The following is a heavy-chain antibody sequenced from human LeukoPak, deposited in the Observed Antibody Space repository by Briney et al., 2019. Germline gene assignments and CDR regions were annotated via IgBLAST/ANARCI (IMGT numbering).Heavy chain of an antibody. Sequence: SQTLSLTCTVSGGSISSGAYFWSWIRQHPGKGLEWIGFIYYSGTTYYNPSLKSRLTLSKDTSKNHFSLTLISVTAADTAVYYCARAHGSGGDYFDYWGQGTLVTVSS. V-gene: IGHV4-31*03. J-gene: IGHJ4*02. CDR1: GGSISSGAYF. D-gene: IGHD5-12*01. CDR2: IYYSGTT. CDR3: ARAHGSGGDYFDY.